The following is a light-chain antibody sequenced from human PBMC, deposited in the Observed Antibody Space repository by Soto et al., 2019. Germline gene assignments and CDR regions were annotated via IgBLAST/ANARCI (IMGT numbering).Light chain of an antibody. J-gene: IGKJ5*01. CDR2: AAS. CDR3: QQRSNWPQIT. V-gene: IGKV3-11*01. CDR1: QSVSSY. Sequence: EIVLTQSPGTLSFSPGERATLSCRASQSVSSYLAWYQQKPGQAPRLLIYAASNRATDIPARFSGSGSGTDFTLTISSLEPEDFAVYYCQQRSNWPQITFGQGTRLAI.